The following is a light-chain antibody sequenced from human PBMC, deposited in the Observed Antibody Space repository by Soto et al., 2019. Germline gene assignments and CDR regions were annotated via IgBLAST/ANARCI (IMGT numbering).Light chain of an antibody. CDR3: QQYKSYST. CDR2: QAS. V-gene: IGKV1-5*03. CDR1: QSINTW. Sequence: DIQMTQSPSTLSASVGDRVTITCRASQSINTWLAWYQQKPGKAPRFLIYQASSLESGGPSRFSGSGFGTDFTLAISNLQPDDFATYYCQQYKSYSTFGQGTKLETK. J-gene: IGKJ2*01.